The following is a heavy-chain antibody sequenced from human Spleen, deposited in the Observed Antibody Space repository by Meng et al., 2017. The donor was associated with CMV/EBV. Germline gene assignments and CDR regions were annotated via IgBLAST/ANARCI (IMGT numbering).Heavy chain of an antibody. CDR2: IYLGDYAT. Sequence: GGSLRLSCKGSGYMFSNYWIGWVRQMPGKGLEWMGLIYLGDYATRYSPSFQGQVLITADKSVRTAYLQWSSLKASDTAMYYCARWGEAVAGFDYWGQGTLVTVS. CDR1: GYMFSNYW. J-gene: IGHJ4*02. D-gene: IGHD6-19*01. V-gene: IGHV5-51*01. CDR3: ARWGEAVAGFDY.